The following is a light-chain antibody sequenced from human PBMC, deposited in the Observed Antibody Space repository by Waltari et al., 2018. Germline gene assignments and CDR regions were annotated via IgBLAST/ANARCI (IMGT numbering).Light chain of an antibody. CDR3: CSYAGSSTWV. CDR2: EVS. Sequence: QSALTQPAPVSGSPGQSIPISCNGTSSDVLSYNLVSWYQQHPRKAPKLMIYEVSKRPSGVSNRFSGSKSGNTASLTISGLQAEDEADYYCCSYAGSSTWVFGGGTKLTVL. J-gene: IGLJ3*02. V-gene: IGLV2-23*02. CDR1: SSDVLSYNL.